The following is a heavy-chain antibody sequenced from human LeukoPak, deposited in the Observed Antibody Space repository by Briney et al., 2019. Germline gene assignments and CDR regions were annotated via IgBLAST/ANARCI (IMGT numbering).Heavy chain of an antibody. D-gene: IGHD6-19*01. J-gene: IGHJ2*01. V-gene: IGHV4-59*12. CDR2: IYYSGST. Sequence: PSETLSLTCTVSGGSISSYYWSWIRQPPGKGLEWIGYIYYSGSTNYNPSLKSRVTISVDTSKNQFSLKLSSVTAADTAVYYCARLEEAVADHWYFDLWGRGTLVTVSS. CDR3: ARLEEAVADHWYFDL. CDR1: GGSISSYY.